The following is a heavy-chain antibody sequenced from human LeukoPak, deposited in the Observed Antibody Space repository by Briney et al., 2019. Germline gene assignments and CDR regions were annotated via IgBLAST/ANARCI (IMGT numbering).Heavy chain of an antibody. D-gene: IGHD5-18*01. V-gene: IGHV1-2*02. CDR1: GYTFTGYY. Sequence: ASVKVSCKASGYTFTGYYIHWVRQAPGQGLEWMGWINPDSGGTSSAQKFQGRVTMTRDTSISTAYMELNRLRSDDTAVYYCARAGGGYSSGWGAFDIWGQGTMVTVA. CDR3: ARAGGGYSSGWGAFDI. J-gene: IGHJ3*02. CDR2: INPDSGGT.